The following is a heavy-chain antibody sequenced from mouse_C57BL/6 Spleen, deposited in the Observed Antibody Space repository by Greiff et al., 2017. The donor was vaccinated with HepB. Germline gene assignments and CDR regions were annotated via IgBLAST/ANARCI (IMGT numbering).Heavy chain of an antibody. D-gene: IGHD1-1*01. Sequence: VQLQQSGAELVKPGASVKMSCKASGYTFTSYWITWVKQRPGQGLEWIGDIYPGSGSTNYNEKFKSKATLTVDTSSSTAYMQLSSLTSEDSAVYYCARTAYGSSPAWFAYWGQGTLVTVSA. CDR1: GYTFTSYW. CDR3: ARTAYGSSPAWFAY. V-gene: IGHV1-55*01. J-gene: IGHJ3*01. CDR2: IYPGSGST.